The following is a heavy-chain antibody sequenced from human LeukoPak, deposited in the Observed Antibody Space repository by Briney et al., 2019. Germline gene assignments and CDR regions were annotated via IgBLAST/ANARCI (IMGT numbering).Heavy chain of an antibody. V-gene: IGHV3-21*01. CDR1: GFTFSSYS. J-gene: IGHJ4*02. CDR2: ISSSSSYI. D-gene: IGHD6-13*01. Sequence: GGSLRLSCAASGFTFSSYSMNWVRQAPGKGLEWVSSISSSSSYIYYADSVKGRFTISRDNAKNSLYLQMNSLRAEDTAVYYCACSQYRSSWDTNRFDYWGQGTLVTVSS. CDR3: ACSQYRSSWDTNRFDY.